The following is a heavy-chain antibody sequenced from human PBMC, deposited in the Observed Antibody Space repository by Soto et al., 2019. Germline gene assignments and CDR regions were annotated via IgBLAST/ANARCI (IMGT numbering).Heavy chain of an antibody. V-gene: IGHV4-31*03. J-gene: IGHJ4*01. CDR3: ARVRGSGSYAAYYFDS. CDR1: GGCISNGGYY. Sequence: SETLSVTCTVSGGCISNGGYYWNLIRQHPGKGLEWIGYIHYSGSTWYNPSLESRVTISVDTSKDQFSLKLRSVTAADTAVYYCARVRGSGSYAAYYFDSWGQGTLATVS. D-gene: IGHD3-10*01. CDR2: IHYSGST.